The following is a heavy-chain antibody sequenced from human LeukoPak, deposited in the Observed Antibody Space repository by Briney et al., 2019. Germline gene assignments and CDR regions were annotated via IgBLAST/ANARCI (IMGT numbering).Heavy chain of an antibody. V-gene: IGHV3-21*01. Sequence: GGSLRLSCAASGFTFSSYSMNWVRQAPGKGLEWVSSISSSSGYIYYADSVKGRFTISRDNAKNSLYLQMNSLRAEDTAVYYCAREVASYYDILTGYPVLGYWGQGTLVTVSS. D-gene: IGHD3-9*01. CDR1: GFTFSSYS. J-gene: IGHJ4*02. CDR2: ISSSSGYI. CDR3: AREVASYYDILTGYPVLGY.